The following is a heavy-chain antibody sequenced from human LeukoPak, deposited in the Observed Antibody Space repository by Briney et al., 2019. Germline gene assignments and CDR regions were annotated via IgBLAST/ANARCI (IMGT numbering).Heavy chain of an antibody. J-gene: IGHJ1*01. D-gene: IGHD2-15*01. Sequence: ASVTVSCKASGYTFTGYYMHWVRPAPGQGLEWMGWINPNSGGTNYAQKFQGRVTMTRDTSISTAYMGLSRLRSDDTAVYYCARPLLPYCSGGSCYSAWQHWGQGTLVTVAS. CDR1: GYTFTGYY. V-gene: IGHV1-2*02. CDR3: ARPLLPYCSGGSCYSAWQH. CDR2: INPNSGGT.